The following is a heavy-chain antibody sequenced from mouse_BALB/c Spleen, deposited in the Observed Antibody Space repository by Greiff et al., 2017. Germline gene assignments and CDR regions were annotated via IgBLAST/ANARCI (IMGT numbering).Heavy chain of an antibody. CDR2: ISYSGST. D-gene: IGHD2-12*01. Sequence: EVQLQQSGPGLVKPSQSLSLTCTVTGYSITSDYAWNWIRQFPGNKLEWMGYISYSGSTSYNPSLKSRISITRDTSKNQFFLQLNSVTTEDTATYYCARGGNNYDGFAYWGQGTLVTVSA. J-gene: IGHJ3*01. CDR3: ARGGNNYDGFAY. V-gene: IGHV3-2*02. CDR1: GYSITSDYA.